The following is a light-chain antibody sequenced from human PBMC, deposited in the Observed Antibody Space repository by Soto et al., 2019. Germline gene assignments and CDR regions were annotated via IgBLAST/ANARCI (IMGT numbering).Light chain of an antibody. J-gene: IGKJ4*01. CDR1: RNILYNSNNKNY. Sequence: DIVMTQSPDSLAVSLGERATINCKSSRNILYNSNNKNYLAWYQQKPGQPPKLLIYWASTRESGVPDRFSGSGSGTDFTLTNSSLQAEDVAVYYCQQYYSAPLTFGGGTKVEIK. CDR3: QQYYSAPLT. CDR2: WAS. V-gene: IGKV4-1*01.